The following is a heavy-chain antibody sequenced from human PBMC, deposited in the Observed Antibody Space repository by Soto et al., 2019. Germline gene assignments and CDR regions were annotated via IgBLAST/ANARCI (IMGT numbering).Heavy chain of an antibody. CDR3: ARNDFWSGYYVWFDP. CDR2: TYYRSKWYN. Sequence: PSQTLSLTCAISVDSVSSNSAAWNCIRQSPSRGLEWLGRTYYRSKWYNDYAVSVKSRITINPDTSKNQFSLQLNSVTPEDTAVYYCARNDFWSGYYVWFDPWGQGTLVTVSS. J-gene: IGHJ5*02. V-gene: IGHV6-1*01. CDR1: VDSVSSNSAA. D-gene: IGHD3-3*01.